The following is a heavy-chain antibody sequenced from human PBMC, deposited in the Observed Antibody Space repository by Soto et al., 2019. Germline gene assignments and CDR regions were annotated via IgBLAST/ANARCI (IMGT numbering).Heavy chain of an antibody. V-gene: IGHV4-4*02. CDR2: IYHSGST. CDR3: VTSLNYDFWRDGGRHYYFDY. J-gene: IGHJ4*02. D-gene: IGHD3-3*01. CDR1: GGSISSSYW. Sequence: QVQLQESGPGLVTPSGTLSLTCAVSGGSISSSYWWNWVRQPPGKGLEWIGKIYHSGSTNYNPSLKTRVTISVDKSNNQFSLRLSSVTAEDTAVYFCVTSLNYDFWRDGGRHYYFDYWGQGTLVTVSS.